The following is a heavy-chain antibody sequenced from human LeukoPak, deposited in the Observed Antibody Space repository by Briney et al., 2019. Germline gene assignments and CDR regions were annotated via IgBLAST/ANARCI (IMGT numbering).Heavy chain of an antibody. CDR1: GGSFSGYY. CDR2: INHSGST. J-gene: IGHJ4*02. CDR3: ARTARVFDH. V-gene: IGHV4-34*01. Sequence: PSETLSLTCAVYGGSFSGYYWSWIRQPPGKGLEWIGEINHSGSTNYNPSLKSRVTMSLDTSKKQFSLQLRSVTAADTAVYFCARTARVFDHWGQGLLVTVSS. D-gene: IGHD2-21*02.